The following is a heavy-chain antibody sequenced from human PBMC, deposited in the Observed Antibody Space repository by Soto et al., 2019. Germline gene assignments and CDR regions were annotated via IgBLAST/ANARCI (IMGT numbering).Heavy chain of an antibody. J-gene: IGHJ5*02. CDR2: IYYSGCT. D-gene: IGHD2-2*02. CDR1: GGSISSGDYY. V-gene: IGHV4-30-4*01. CDR3: AREGPIVVVPAAIRRDWFDP. Sequence: QVQLQESGPGLVKPSQTLSLTCTVSGGSISSGDYYWSWIRQPPGKGLEWIGYIYYSGCTYYNPSLKSRVTISVDTSKNQFSLKLSSVTAADTAVYYCAREGPIVVVPAAIRRDWFDPWGQGTLVTVSS.